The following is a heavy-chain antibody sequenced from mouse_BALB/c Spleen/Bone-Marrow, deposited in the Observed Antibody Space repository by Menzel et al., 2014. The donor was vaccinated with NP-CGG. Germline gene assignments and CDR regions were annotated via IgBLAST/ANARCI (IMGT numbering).Heavy chain of an antibody. CDR2: IYPGDGEA. J-gene: IGHJ2*01. Sequence: VQLQQSGAELVRPGSSVKISCKASGYPFSSYWVNWVKQRPGQGLEWIGQIYPGDGEANYNGKFKGNATLTADKSSSTAYMQXXXXXXXXXXXXXXXXXXXXXXXXXTTLTVSS. CDR1: GYPFSSYW. V-gene: IGHV1-80*01. CDR3: XXXXXXX.